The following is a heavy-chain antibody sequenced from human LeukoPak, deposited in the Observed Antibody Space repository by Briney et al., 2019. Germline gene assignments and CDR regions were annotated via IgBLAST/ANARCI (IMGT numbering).Heavy chain of an antibody. V-gene: IGHV3-30*02. CDR3: ARAPYGGNVRGDY. J-gene: IGHJ4*02. CDR1: GFTFSSYG. Sequence: PGGSLRLSCAASGFTFSSYGMHWVRQAPGKGLEWVAFIRYDGSNKYYADSVKGRFTISRDNSKNTLYLQMNSLRAEDTAVYYCARAPYGGNVRGDYWGQGTLVTVSS. CDR2: IRYDGSNK. D-gene: IGHD4-23*01.